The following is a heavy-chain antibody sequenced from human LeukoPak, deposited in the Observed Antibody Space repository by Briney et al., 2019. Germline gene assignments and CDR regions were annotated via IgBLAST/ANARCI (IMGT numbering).Heavy chain of an antibody. J-gene: IGHJ5*02. D-gene: IGHD1-1*01. Sequence: PSETLSLTCTVSGGXXSXXXXXXIXXXXXKXXEXIXXIYGXGSTNYNPSLKSRVTLSVDTSKNQFSLKLSSVTAADTAVYYCAREGTSGTHLNWFDPWGQGTLVTVSS. CDR3: AREGTSGTHLNWFDP. V-gene: IGHV4-59*01. CDR2: IYGXGST. CDR1: GGXXSXXX.